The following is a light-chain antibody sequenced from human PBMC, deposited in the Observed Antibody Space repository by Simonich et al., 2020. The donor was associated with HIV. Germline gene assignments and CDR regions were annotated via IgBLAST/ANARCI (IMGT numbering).Light chain of an antibody. CDR1: QSVLYSSNIKNY. V-gene: IGKV4-1*01. Sequence: IVMTQSPDSLAVSLGERATINCKASQSVLYSSNIKNYLAWYQQRTGKPPKLLIYWASTRESGVPDRFSGSGSGTDFTLTISSLQAEDVAVYYCQQYYITPLTFGGGTKVEIK. CDR2: WAS. J-gene: IGKJ4*01. CDR3: QQYYITPLT.